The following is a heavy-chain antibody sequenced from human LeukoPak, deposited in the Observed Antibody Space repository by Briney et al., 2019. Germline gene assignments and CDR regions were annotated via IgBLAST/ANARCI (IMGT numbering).Heavy chain of an antibody. CDR3: ARVSFSRDGYKLDY. V-gene: IGHV4-4*07. CDR2: IYINGNT. Sequence: SETLSLTCTVSYGSISSYYWSWIRQPAGKRLEWIGRIYINGNTNYNPSLKSRVTMSVDTSKNQFSLKLSSVTAADTAVYYCARVSFSRDGYKLDYWGQGTLVTVSS. CDR1: YGSISSYY. J-gene: IGHJ4*02. D-gene: IGHD5-24*01.